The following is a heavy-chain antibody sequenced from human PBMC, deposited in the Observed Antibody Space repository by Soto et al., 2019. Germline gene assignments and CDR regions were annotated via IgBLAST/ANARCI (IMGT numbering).Heavy chain of an antibody. V-gene: IGHV4-31*03. CDR2: IYYSGST. J-gene: IGHJ4*02. CDR3: ARDIRRYSALGY. CDR1: GGSISSGGYY. Sequence: QVQLQESGPGLVKPSQTLSLTCTVSGGSISSGGYYWSWIRQHPGKGLEGIGYIYYSGSTYYNPSLKSRVTLSVDTSKNQFALKLSSVTAADTAVYYCARDIRRYSALGYWGQGTLVTVSS. D-gene: IGHD4-4*01.